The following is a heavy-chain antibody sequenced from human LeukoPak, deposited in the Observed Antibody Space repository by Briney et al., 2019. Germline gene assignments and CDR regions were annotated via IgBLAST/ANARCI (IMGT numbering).Heavy chain of an antibody. D-gene: IGHD2-2*01. CDR3: ARSMRIVVVPAAPSIFDY. J-gene: IGHJ4*02. CDR1: AFIFSNYA. CDR2: ISGSGGNT. V-gene: IGHV3-23*01. Sequence: GGSLRLSCAASAFIFSNYAMSWVRQAPGKGLEWVSTISGSGGNTYYAVSVKGRFTISRDNSKNTLYLQVNSLRAEDTAVYYCARSMRIVVVPAAPSIFDYWGLGTLVTVSS.